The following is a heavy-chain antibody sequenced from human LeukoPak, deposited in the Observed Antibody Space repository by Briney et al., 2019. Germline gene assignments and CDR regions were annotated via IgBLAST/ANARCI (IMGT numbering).Heavy chain of an antibody. CDR1: GGSISSYY. D-gene: IGHD3-10*01. J-gene: IGHJ4*02. V-gene: IGHV4-59*08. Sequence: SETLSLTCTVSGGSISSYYWSWFRQPQGKGLGGIGYIYYSGSTNYNPSLKSRVTISVDTSKNQFSLKLSSVTAADTAVYYCARLEWGFGEFGRLGYWGQGTLVTVSS. CDR2: IYYSGST. CDR3: ARLEWGFGEFGRLGY.